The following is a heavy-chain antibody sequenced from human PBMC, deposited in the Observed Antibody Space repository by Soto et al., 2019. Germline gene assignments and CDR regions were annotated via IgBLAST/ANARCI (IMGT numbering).Heavy chain of an antibody. V-gene: IGHV5-51*01. D-gene: IGHD3-3*01. CDR3: ARQYYNFWSGSYSGSSYFDF. CDR1: GYYFSDYW. J-gene: IGHJ2*01. Sequence: GESLKISCQGSGYYFSDYWIGWVRQMPGRGLEWMGIIHPRDSDTKYSPSFQGHVTFSVDTSTGTAFLYWNSLKASDTAIYYCARQYYNFWSGSYSGSSYFDFWVRGTLVTVSS. CDR2: IHPRDSDT.